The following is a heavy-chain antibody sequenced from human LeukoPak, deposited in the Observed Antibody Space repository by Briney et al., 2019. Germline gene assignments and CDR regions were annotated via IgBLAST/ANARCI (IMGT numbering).Heavy chain of an antibody. Sequence: GGSLRLSCAASGFTFSSYAMSWVRQAPGKGLEWVSTISGSAGSTYYADSVKGRFTISRDNSKNTLYLQMNSLRAEDTAVYYCAKDLTAMVYYFDYWGQGTLVTVSS. J-gene: IGHJ4*02. CDR2: ISGSAGST. V-gene: IGHV3-23*01. D-gene: IGHD5-18*01. CDR3: AKDLTAMVYYFDY. CDR1: GFTFSSYA.